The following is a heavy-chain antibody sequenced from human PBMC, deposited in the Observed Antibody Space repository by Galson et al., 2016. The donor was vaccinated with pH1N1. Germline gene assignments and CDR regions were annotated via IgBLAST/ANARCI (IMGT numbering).Heavy chain of an antibody. Sequence: SLRLSCAASGFTFHDYTMHWVRHTPGKGLEWVSLVSWDGGSTYYADYVKGRFTVSRDNSKNPLYLQMNSLRSEDTALYYCAKEIQRGSYGMDVWGRGTTVTVSS. J-gene: IGHJ6*02. CDR1: GFTFHDYT. CDR2: VSWDGGST. V-gene: IGHV3-43*01. D-gene: IGHD3-16*01. CDR3: AKEIQRGSYGMDV.